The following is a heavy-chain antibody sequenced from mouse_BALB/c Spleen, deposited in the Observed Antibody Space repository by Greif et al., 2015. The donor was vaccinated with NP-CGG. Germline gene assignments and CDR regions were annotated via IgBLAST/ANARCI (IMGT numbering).Heavy chain of an antibody. J-gene: IGHJ4*01. Sequence: QVQLQQSGPGLVQPSQSLSITCTVSGFSLTSYGVHWVRQSPGKGLEWLGVIWSGGSTDYNAAFISRLSISKDNSKSXVFFKMNSLQANDTAIYYCARGDYGYTRGAMDYWGQGTSVTVSS. V-gene: IGHV2-2*02. CDR1: GFSLTSYG. D-gene: IGHD1-2*01. CDR2: IWSGGST. CDR3: ARGDYGYTRGAMDY.